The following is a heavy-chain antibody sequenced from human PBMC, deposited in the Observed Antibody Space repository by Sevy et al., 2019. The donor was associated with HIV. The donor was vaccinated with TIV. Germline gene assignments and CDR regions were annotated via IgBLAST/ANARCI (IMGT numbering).Heavy chain of an antibody. J-gene: IGHJ4*02. CDR3: AISNWVTATNGFSKSYYFDY. V-gene: IGHV4-4*07. CDR1: GDSFSSYF. Sequence: SETLSITCTVSGDSFSSYFWAWIRQPAGKGLEWIGRINTSGSTNYNPSLKSRVTMSVDTSKSQFSLKVTSLTAADTAIYFCAISNWVTATNGFSKSYYFDYWGQGSLVTVSS. D-gene: IGHD7-27*01. CDR2: INTSGST.